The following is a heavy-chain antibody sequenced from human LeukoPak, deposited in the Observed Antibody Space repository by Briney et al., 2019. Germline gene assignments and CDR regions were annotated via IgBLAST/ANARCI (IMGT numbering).Heavy chain of an antibody. J-gene: IGHJ4*02. Sequence: GGSLRLSCAASGFTFSSYSMSWVRQAPGKGLEWVAVISYDGSNKYYADSVKGRFTISRDNSKNTLYLQMNSLRAEDTAVYYCARDWDSSSWDPPDYWGQGTLVTVSS. CDR1: GFTFSSYS. CDR2: ISYDGSNK. CDR3: ARDWDSSSWDPPDY. V-gene: IGHV3-30*03. D-gene: IGHD6-13*01.